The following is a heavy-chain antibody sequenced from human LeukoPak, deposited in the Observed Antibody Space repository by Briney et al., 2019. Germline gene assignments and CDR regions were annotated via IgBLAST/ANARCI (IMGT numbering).Heavy chain of an antibody. CDR2: MKQDGSEK. Sequence: GGSLRLSCAASGFTFSSYWMSWVRQAPGKGLEWVANMKQDGSEKYHVVSVKGRFSISRNNAKNSLYLQMNSLRAEDTAVYYCVRGMDVWGQGTTVTVSS. V-gene: IGHV3-7*03. CDR1: GFTFSSYW. CDR3: VRGMDV. J-gene: IGHJ6*02.